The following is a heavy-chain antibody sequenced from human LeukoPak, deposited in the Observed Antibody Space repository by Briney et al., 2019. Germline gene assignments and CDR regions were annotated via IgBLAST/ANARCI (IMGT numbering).Heavy chain of an antibody. V-gene: IGHV3-64D*09. D-gene: IGHD5-18*01. Sequence: PGGSLRLSCAASGFTFSSYAMHWVRQAPGKGLEYVSAISSNGGSTYYADSVKGRFTISRDNSKNTLYLQMSSLRAEDTAVYYCVKVVSTAKDPLDYWGQGTLVTVSS. J-gene: IGHJ4*02. CDR1: GFTFSSYA. CDR2: ISSNGGST. CDR3: VKVVSTAKDPLDY.